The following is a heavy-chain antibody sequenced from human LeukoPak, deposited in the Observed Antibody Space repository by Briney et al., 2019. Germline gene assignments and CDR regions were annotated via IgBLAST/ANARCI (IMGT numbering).Heavy chain of an antibody. CDR2: INGAGSSI. V-gene: IGHV3-74*01. CDR3: ARGGDYKNDY. Sequence: GGSLRLSCAASGFTFSSYWMHWVRQTSGKGLVWVSRINGAGSSISYADSVKGRVTISRDSAKNTLYLQMNNLRAEDTAVYYCARGGDYKNDYWGQGTLVTVSS. J-gene: IGHJ4*02. CDR1: GFTFSSYW. D-gene: IGHD4-17*01.